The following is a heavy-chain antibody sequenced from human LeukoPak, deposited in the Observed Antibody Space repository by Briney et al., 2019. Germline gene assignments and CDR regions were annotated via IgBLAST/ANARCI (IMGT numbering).Heavy chain of an antibody. Sequence: NASETLSLTCSVSGGSISSPNHDWAWVRQPPGQGLEWIGSIYYSGTTYYNLSLKSRVTLSVDTSQNQFSLKLSSVTAADTAVYYCARSFSPDFWRGYFAYWGQGTLVTVSS. CDR1: GGSISSPNHD. V-gene: IGHV4-39*07. J-gene: IGHJ4*02. CDR3: ARSFSPDFWRGYFAY. CDR2: IYYSGTT. D-gene: IGHD3-3*01.